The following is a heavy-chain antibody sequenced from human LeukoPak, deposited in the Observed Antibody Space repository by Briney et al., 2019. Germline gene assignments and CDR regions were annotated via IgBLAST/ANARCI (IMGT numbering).Heavy chain of an antibody. D-gene: IGHD6-13*01. CDR1: GFSLSTSGVG. CDR2: IYWDDDK. J-gene: IGHJ4*02. Sequence: ESGPTLVKPTQTLTLTCTFSGFSLSTSGVGVGWFLHPPEKPLGGLALIYWDDDKRYSPSLKSRLTITKDTSKNQVVLTMSNMDPVDTATYYCAHSMAAAAGTTFDYWGQGTLVTVSS. CDR3: AHSMAAAAGTTFDY. V-gene: IGHV2-5*02.